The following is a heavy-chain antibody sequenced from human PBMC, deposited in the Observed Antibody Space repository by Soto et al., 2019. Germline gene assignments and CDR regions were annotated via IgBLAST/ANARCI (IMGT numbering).Heavy chain of an antibody. V-gene: IGHV3-23*01. J-gene: IGHJ4*02. CDR2: IGGSGAGT. Sequence: QVSESGGGLGQPGGSLRLSCTVSGITFRSFAMSWVRQAPGKGLEWVSTIGGSGAGTYYADSVKGRFTISTDNSKNTLYLQMNSLSADDRAVYYCAKNQGLRLENYCFDDWGQGTLVTVSS. D-gene: IGHD3-16*01. CDR3: AKNQGLRLENYCFDD. CDR1: GITFRSFA.